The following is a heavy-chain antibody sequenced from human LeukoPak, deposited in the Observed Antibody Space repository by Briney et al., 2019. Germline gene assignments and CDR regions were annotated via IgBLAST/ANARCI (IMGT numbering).Heavy chain of an antibody. Sequence: PGGSLRLSCAASGFASGFTFSDYAVSWVRQAPGMGPEWVASVNGRGATTYYADSVRGRFTISRDNSKNTVYLQMISLGADDTAVYFCAKAPATGEGYYFYYMDVWGKGTTVTVSS. D-gene: IGHD7-27*01. J-gene: IGHJ6*03. V-gene: IGHV3-23*01. CDR3: AKAPATGEGYYFYYMDV. CDR2: VNGRGATT. CDR1: GFTFSDYA.